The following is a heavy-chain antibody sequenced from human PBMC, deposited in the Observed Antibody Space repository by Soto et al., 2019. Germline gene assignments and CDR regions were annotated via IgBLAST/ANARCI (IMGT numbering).Heavy chain of an antibody. CDR2: IIPIFGTT. Sequence: SVKVSCKASGGTFSSYAISWVRQAPGQGLEWMGGIIPIFGTTNYAQKFQGRVTITADESTSTAYMELSSLRSEDTAVYYCARSHASPPASYYDFWIHAFDIWGQGTMVTVSS. CDR1: GGTFSSYA. CDR3: ARSHASPPASYYDFWIHAFDI. D-gene: IGHD3-3*01. V-gene: IGHV1-69*13. J-gene: IGHJ3*02.